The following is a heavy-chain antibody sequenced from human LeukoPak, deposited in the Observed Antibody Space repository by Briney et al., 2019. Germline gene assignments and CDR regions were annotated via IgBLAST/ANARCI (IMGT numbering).Heavy chain of an antibody. Sequence: SETLSLACTVSVGSISSYYWSWIRQPPGKGLEWIGYIYYTGSTYYNASLQSRVTISIDTSKNQFSLRLNSVTAADTAMYYCVKSGGYGLIDYWGQGTLVTVSS. D-gene: IGHD1-26*01. CDR3: VKSGGYGLIDY. CDR2: IYYTGST. J-gene: IGHJ4*02. V-gene: IGHV4-59*04. CDR1: VGSISSYY.